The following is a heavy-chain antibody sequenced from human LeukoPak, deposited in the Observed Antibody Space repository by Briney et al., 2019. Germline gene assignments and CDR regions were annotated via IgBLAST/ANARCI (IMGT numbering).Heavy chain of an antibody. CDR2: ISSSSSTI. CDR1: GFTFSSYS. Sequence: PGGSLRLSCAASGFTFSSYSMNWVRQAPGKGLEWVSYISSSSSTIYYADSVKGRFTISRDNAKNSLYLQMNSLRAEDTAVYYCSDSSGLDYWGQGTLVTVSS. V-gene: IGHV3-48*01. D-gene: IGHD3-22*01. J-gene: IGHJ4*02. CDR3: SDSSGLDY.